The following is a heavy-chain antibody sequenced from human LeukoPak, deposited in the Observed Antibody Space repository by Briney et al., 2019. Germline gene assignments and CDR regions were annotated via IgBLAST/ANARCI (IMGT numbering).Heavy chain of an antibody. J-gene: IGHJ5*01. D-gene: IGHD3-3*01. Sequence: GGSLRLSCAASGFTFSSYSMNWVRQAPGKGLEWVSSISSSSSYIYYADSVKGRFTISRDNSKNTVSLQMNSLRAEDTAVYYCAKTVGGRLPSCDSWGQGTLVTVSS. CDR1: GFTFSSYS. V-gene: IGHV3-21*04. CDR3: AKTVGGRLPSCDS. CDR2: ISSSSSYI.